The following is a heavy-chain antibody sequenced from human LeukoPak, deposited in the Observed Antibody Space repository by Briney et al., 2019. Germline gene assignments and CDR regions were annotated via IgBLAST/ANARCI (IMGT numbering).Heavy chain of an antibody. J-gene: IGHJ3*02. CDR2: IQYDGSNK. D-gene: IGHD1-1*01. CDR1: GFTFSSYG. CDR3: VKDRDWNDDDNAFDI. Sequence: GGSLRLSCAASGFTFSSYGMHWVRQAPGKGLEWVAFIQYDGSNKYYADSVKGRFTISRDNFKNTLYLQMNSLRAEDTAVYYCVKDRDWNDDDNAFDIWGQGTMVTVPS. V-gene: IGHV3-30*02.